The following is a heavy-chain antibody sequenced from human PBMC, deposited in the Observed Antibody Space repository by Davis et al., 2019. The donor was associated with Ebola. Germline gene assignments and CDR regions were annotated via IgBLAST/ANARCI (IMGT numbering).Heavy chain of an antibody. CDR3: AREARYAIGVNDY. D-gene: IGHD3-3*01. V-gene: IGHV3-48*02. CDR1: GFTFSTYS. J-gene: IGHJ4*02. Sequence: GESLKISCAASGFTFSTYSMTWVRQAPGKGLEWIPYITSSSLIHLADSVRGRFTISRDNARNSLYLQLNSLRDEDTAVYYCAREARYAIGVNDYWGQGTLVTVSS. CDR2: ITSSSLI.